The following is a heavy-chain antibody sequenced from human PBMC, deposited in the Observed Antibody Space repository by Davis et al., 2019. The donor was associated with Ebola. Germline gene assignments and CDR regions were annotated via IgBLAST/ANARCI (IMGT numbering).Heavy chain of an antibody. V-gene: IGHV3-30*03. CDR2: ISYDGSNK. D-gene: IGHD1-26*01. J-gene: IGHJ4*02. CDR1: GFTFSSYG. CDR3: ARDPNSGSYYFYFDYFDY. Sequence: GESLKISCAASGFTFSSYGMHWVRQAPGKGLEWVAVISYDGSNKYYADSVKGRFTISRDNSKNTLYLQMNSLRAEDTAVYYCARDPNSGSYYFYFDYFDYWGQGTLVTVSS.